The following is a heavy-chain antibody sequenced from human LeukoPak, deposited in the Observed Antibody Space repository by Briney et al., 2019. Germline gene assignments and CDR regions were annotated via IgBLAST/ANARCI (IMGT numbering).Heavy chain of an antibody. CDR1: GYTFTTYG. D-gene: IGHD6-6*01. Sequence: ASVKVSCKACGYTFTTYGISWVRQAPGQGLEWMGWISTYNGNTNYAQKLQGRVTMTTDTSTTTAYMELRSLRSDDTAVYYCVRSSRPSVDYWGQGTLVTVSS. V-gene: IGHV1-18*01. CDR3: VRSSRPSVDY. CDR2: ISTYNGNT. J-gene: IGHJ4*02.